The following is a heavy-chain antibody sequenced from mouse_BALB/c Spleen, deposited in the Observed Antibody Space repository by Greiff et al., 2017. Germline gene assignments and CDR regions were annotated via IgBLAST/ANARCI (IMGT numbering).Heavy chain of an antibody. D-gene: IGHD1-1*01. Sequence: VHLVESGPGLVAPSQSLSITCTVSGFSLTSYGVHWVRQPPGKGLEWLGVIWAGGSTNYNSALMSRLSISKDNSKSQVFLKMNSLQTDDTAMYYCARGGYGLYYAMDYWGQGTSVTVSS. CDR2: IWAGGST. CDR1: GFSLTSYG. J-gene: IGHJ4*01. CDR3: ARGGYGLYYAMDY. V-gene: IGHV2-9*02.